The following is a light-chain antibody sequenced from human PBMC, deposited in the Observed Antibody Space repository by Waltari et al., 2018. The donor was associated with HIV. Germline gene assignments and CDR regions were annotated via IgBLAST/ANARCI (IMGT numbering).Light chain of an antibody. CDR1: QSIDNW. Sequence: DIQMTQSPSNLSASVGDTVVITCRASQSIDNWLAWHQQKPGRAPRLLVSRTSLLESGVSSRFTGSGSGTEFTLTIRSLQPDDIGTYYCQQYSTHYAFGQGTRVE. CDR2: RTS. J-gene: IGKJ2*01. CDR3: QQYSTHYA. V-gene: IGKV1-5*03.